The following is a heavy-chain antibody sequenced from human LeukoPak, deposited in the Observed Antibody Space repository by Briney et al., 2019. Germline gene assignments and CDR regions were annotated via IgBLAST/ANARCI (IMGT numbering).Heavy chain of an antibody. CDR3: ASTQDVLTMVRGADAFDI. Sequence: GGSLRLSCAASGFTFSSYGMHWVRQAPGKGLEWVAFIRYDGSNKYYADSVKGRFTISRDNAKNSLYLQMNSLRAEDTAVYYCASTQDVLTMVRGADAFDIWGQGTMVTVSS. D-gene: IGHD3-10*01. V-gene: IGHV3-30*02. J-gene: IGHJ3*02. CDR1: GFTFSSYG. CDR2: IRYDGSNK.